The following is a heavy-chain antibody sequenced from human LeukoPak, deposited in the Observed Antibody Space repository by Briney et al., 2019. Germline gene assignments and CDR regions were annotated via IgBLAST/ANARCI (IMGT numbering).Heavy chain of an antibody. Sequence: PGGSLRLSCAASGFTFSSYAMSWVRQAPGKGLERVSGISGSGGDTYYVDSVKGRFTISRDNSKNTLYLQMSSLRADDSAVYYCTKGVGFTMIGHWGQGTLVTVSS. V-gene: IGHV3-23*01. CDR2: ISGSGGDT. D-gene: IGHD3-22*01. J-gene: IGHJ4*02. CDR1: GFTFSSYA. CDR3: TKGVGFTMIGH.